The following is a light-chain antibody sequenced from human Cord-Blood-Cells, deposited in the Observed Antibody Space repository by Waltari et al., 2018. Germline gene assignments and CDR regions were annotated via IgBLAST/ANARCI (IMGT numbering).Light chain of an antibody. CDR1: QAISNY. J-gene: IGKJ4*01. Sequence: IQRGQCPSSLSASVGDSVTIPCQARQAISNYLNWYPQKPGKAPKLLIYDASNLETGVPSRFSGSGSGTDFTLTISRLQPEDIATYYCQQYDNPPRTFGGGTKVEIK. CDR2: DAS. V-gene: IGKV1-33*01. CDR3: QQYDNPPRT.